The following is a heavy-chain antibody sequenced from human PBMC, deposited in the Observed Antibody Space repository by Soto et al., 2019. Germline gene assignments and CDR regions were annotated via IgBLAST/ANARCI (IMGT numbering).Heavy chain of an antibody. J-gene: IGHJ6*02. CDR1: GFIVRSNY. CDR3: ARDSGMIRGNYGMDV. D-gene: IGHD3-10*01. Sequence: EVQLVESGGGLIQPGGSLRLSCAASGFIVRSNYMTWVRQAPGKGLEWVSVIYSSGNIYYPDSVKGRFTTSRDNSQNTFVLQMNSRRAEATAVYYCARDSGMIRGNYGMDVWGQGTTVIVSS. V-gene: IGHV3-53*01. CDR2: IYSSGNI.